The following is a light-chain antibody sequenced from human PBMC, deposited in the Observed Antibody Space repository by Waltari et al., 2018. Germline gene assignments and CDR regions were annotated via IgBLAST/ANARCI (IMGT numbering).Light chain of an antibody. J-gene: IGKJ1*01. Sequence: IQMTQSPSSLSASVGDRITITCRASQCSNTNLNWYQQKLGKAPKLLNCGASSLHSGVPSRFSGSGSGTEFTLTIDNLQPEDFATYHCQQSYITPWTFGQGTKVEIK. CDR1: QCSNTN. V-gene: IGKV1-39*01. CDR2: GAS. CDR3: QQSYITPWT.